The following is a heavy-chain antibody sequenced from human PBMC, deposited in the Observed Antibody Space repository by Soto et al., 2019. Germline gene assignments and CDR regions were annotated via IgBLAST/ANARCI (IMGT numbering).Heavy chain of an antibody. J-gene: IGHJ4*02. D-gene: IGHD3-22*01. CDR2: ISTYNGNR. CDR3: ARGPTDYYDNSANYFLDY. CDR1: GYTFITYG. Sequence: QVQLVQSGAEVKKPGASVKVSCKASGYTFITYGVSWVRQAPGQGLDWLRWISTYNGNRRYAERLQGRVTMTTDTTTNTAYMELRNLRSDVTAVYYCARGPTDYYDNSANYFLDYWGQGTLVTVSS. V-gene: IGHV1-18*01.